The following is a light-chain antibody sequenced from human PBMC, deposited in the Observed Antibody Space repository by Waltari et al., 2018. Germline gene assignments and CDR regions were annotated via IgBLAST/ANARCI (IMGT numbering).Light chain of an antibody. CDR2: WAS. Sequence: DIVMTQSPDSLAVSLGERATINCKSSQSVFYSAINKNYLAWYQQKPGQPPKLLIYWASSRDTGVPDRCTGSGSGTDFTLTISSLQAEDVAVYYCQQYYSTPPITFGQGTRLEIK. CDR3: QQYYSTPPIT. J-gene: IGKJ5*01. V-gene: IGKV4-1*01. CDR1: QSVFYSAINKNY.